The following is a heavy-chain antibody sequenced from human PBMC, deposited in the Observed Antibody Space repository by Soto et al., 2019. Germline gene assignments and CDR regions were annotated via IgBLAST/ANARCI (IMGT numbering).Heavy chain of an antibody. V-gene: IGHV4-59*01. Sequence: QVQLQESGPGLVKPSETLSLTCTVSGASIRSYYWSWIRQPPGKVLEYIGYIFDSGSTNSSPSLKSRVTMSIDTSKNQFSLKLTSVTAADAAVYYCARGIVENGSGWYVDPWGQGALVTVSS. D-gene: IGHD6-19*01. CDR2: IFDSGST. J-gene: IGHJ5*02. CDR3: ARGIVENGSGWYVDP. CDR1: GASIRSYY.